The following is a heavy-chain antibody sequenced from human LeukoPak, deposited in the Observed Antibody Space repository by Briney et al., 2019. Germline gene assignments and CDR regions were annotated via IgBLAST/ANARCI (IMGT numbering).Heavy chain of an antibody. J-gene: IGHJ4*02. CDR1: GFTFSSYA. V-gene: IGHV3-23*01. CDR2: ISGSGGST. Sequence: GGSLRLSCAASGFTFSSYAMSWVRQAPGKGLEWVSAISGSGGSTYYADSVKGRFTISRDNSKNTLYLQMNSLRAEDTAVYYCARGGKKWELVRRIDSWGQGTLVTVSS. CDR3: ARGGKKWELVRRIDS. D-gene: IGHD1-26*01.